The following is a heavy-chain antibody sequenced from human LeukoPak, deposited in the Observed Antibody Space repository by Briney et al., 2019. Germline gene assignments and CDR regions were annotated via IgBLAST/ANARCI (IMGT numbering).Heavy chain of an antibody. CDR2: ISWNSGSI. CDR1: GFTFDDYA. Sequence: PGRSLRLSCAASGFTFDDYAMHWVRQAPGKGLEWVSGISWNSGSIGYADSVKGRFTISRDNAKNSLYLQMNSLRAEDTALYYCAKDSQHYYDSSGYSPWWYLDLWGRGTLVTVSS. V-gene: IGHV3-9*01. D-gene: IGHD3-22*01. J-gene: IGHJ2*01. CDR3: AKDSQHYYDSSGYSPWWYLDL.